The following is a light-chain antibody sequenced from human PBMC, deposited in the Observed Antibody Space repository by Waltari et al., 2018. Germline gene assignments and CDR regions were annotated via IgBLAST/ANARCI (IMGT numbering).Light chain of an antibody. CDR1: PLGSKW. Sequence: SFELTQPSSVSVSPGQTASIAFSGDPLGSKWTSWYQQKAGQSPVLVIYADSERPSGVPGRFSAARSGDTVTLNISGTQDLDEADYYCQTWDSNIFVFGPGTKVTVL. J-gene: IGLJ1*01. CDR2: ADS. CDR3: QTWDSNIFV. V-gene: IGLV3-1*01.